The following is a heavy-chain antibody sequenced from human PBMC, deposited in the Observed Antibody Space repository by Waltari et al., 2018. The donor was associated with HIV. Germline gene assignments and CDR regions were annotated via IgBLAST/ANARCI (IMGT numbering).Heavy chain of an antibody. Sequence: QVQLVQSGAEVKKPGSSVKVSCKASGGSFSSYTFTWVRQAPGQGLEWMGRFPPVVNMANNAQRFKGRVTITANKPTPTAYMGLGRLGNEDTAVYYFSFGGVRGVIRNDHWGQGTLVTVSS. CDR3: SFGGVRGVIRNDH. CDR2: FPPVVNMA. V-gene: IGHV1-69*02. J-gene: IGHJ5*02. CDR1: GGSFSSYT. D-gene: IGHD3-10*01.